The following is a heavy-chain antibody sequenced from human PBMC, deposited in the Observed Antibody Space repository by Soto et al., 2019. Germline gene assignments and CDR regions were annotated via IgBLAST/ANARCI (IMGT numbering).Heavy chain of an antibody. CDR1: GGSFSGYY. V-gene: IGHV4-34*01. CDR3: ARGGGLRYFDGYYYYYGMDV. J-gene: IGHJ6*02. CDR2: INHGGST. Sequence: SETLSLTCAVYGGSFSGYYWSWIRQPPGKGLEWIGEINHGGSTNYNPSLKSRVTISVDTSKNQFSLKLSSVTAADTAVYYCARGGGLRYFDGYYYYYGMDVWGQGTTVTVSS. D-gene: IGHD3-9*01.